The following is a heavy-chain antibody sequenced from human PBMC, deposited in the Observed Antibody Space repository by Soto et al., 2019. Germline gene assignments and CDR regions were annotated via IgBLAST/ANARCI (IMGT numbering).Heavy chain of an antibody. J-gene: IGHJ6*02. CDR1: GFTFSSYW. CDR3: AREAARHYGMDV. CDR2: ISNDGTSI. Sequence: PGGSLRLSCAASGFTFSSYWMHWVRQAPGKGLVWVSRISNDGTSIDYADSVKGRFTISRDNAKSTLYLQMSGLRAEDTAVYYCAREAARHYGMDVWGQGTTVTV. D-gene: IGHD6-6*01. V-gene: IGHV3-74*01.